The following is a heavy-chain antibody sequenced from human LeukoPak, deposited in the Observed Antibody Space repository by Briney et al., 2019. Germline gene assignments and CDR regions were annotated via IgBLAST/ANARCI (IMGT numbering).Heavy chain of an antibody. V-gene: IGHV3-30*04. CDR1: GFTFSSYP. Sequence: AGGSLRLSCAASGFTFSSYPMHWVRQAPGKGLEWVAVISYDGNNKYYADSVKGRFTISRDNSKNTLYLQMNSLRAEDTAVYYCAKEVAAAVDYFDYWGQGTLVTVSS. CDR2: ISYDGNNK. J-gene: IGHJ4*02. CDR3: AKEVAAAVDYFDY. D-gene: IGHD6-13*01.